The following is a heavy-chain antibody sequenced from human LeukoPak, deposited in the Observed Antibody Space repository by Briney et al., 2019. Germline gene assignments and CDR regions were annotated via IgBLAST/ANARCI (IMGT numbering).Heavy chain of an antibody. CDR3: ARAQRGSYWFDP. CDR2: IYYSGST. J-gene: IGHJ5*02. Sequence: SETLSLTCTVSGGSISSYYWSWIRQPPGKGLEWIGYIYYSGSTNYNPSLKSRVTISVDTSKNQFSLKLSSVTAADTAVYYCARAQRGSYWFDPWGQGTLVTVSS. CDR1: GGSISSYY. D-gene: IGHD1-26*01. V-gene: IGHV4-59*01.